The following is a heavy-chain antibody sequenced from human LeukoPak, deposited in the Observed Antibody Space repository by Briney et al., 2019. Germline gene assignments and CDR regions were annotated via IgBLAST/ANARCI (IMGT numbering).Heavy chain of an antibody. D-gene: IGHD3-22*01. V-gene: IGHV1-18*01. CDR3: ARDGLTYESIDFYLGSPQHQSD. CDR2: ISAYNGNT. CDR1: GYTFTSYG. Sequence: GASVKVSCKASGYTFTSYGISWVRQAPGQGLEWMGWISAYNGNTNYAQKLQGRVTMTTDTSTSTAYMELRSLRSDDTAVYFCARDGLTYESIDFYLGSPQHQSDWGQGTLVTVSS. J-gene: IGHJ4*02.